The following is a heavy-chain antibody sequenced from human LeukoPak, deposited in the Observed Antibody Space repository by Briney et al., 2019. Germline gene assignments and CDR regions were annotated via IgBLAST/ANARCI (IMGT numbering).Heavy chain of an antibody. CDR1: GFTFSSSW. V-gene: IGHV3-7*04. D-gene: IGHD2-21*01. J-gene: IGHJ5*02. CDR3: VRAYHPGGWFDP. CDR2: MNEDGGEI. Sequence: GGSLRLSCAASGFTFSSSWMTWVRQAPGKGLEWVASMNEDGGEIHYVDSVKGRFTISRDNPNNSLYLQINSLTAEDTAVYYCVRAYHPGGWFDPWGQGTLVTVPS.